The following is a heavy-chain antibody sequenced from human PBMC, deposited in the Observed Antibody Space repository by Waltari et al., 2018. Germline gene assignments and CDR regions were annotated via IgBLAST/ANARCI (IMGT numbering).Heavy chain of an antibody. CDR1: GGSISSSSYY. J-gene: IGHJ4*02. CDR3: AREDQRSSDY. CDR2: IYYSGST. D-gene: IGHD2-2*01. Sequence: QLQLQESGAGLVKPSETLSLTCTVSGGSISSSSYYWGWIRQPPGKGLEWIGSIYYSGSTYHNPSLKRRVTISVDTSKNQFSLKLSSVTAADTAVYYWAREDQRSSDYWGQGTLVTVSS. V-gene: IGHV4-39*07.